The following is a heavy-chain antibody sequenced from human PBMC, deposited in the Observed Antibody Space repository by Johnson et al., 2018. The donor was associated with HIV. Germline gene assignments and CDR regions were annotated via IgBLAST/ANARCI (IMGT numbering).Heavy chain of an antibody. CDR1: GFTFSSYW. J-gene: IGHJ3*02. Sequence: VQLVESGGGLVQPGGSLRLSCAASGFTFSSYWMSWVRQAPGKGLEWVANIKQDGSEKYYADSVKGRFTISRDNSKNTLYLQMHSLRAEDTAVYYCARLRGAFDIWGQGTMVTVSS. CDR3: ARLRGAFDI. CDR2: IKQDGSEK. V-gene: IGHV3-7*04.